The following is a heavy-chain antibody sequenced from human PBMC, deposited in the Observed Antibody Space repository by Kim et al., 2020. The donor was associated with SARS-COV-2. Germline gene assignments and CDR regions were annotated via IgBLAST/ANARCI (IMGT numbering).Heavy chain of an antibody. V-gene: IGHV3-23*01. D-gene: IGHD2-15*01. CDR2: ISGSGGST. Sequence: GGSLRLSCAASGFTFSSYAMSWVRQAPGKGLEWVSAISGSGGSTYYADSVKGRFTISRDNSKNTLYLQMNSLRAEDTAVYYCANLRVDRSDYYYMDVWGKGTTVTVSS. CDR1: GFTFSSYA. J-gene: IGHJ6*03. CDR3: ANLRVDRSDYYYMDV.